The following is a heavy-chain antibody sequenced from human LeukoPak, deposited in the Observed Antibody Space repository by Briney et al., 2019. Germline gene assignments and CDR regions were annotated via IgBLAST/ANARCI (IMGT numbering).Heavy chain of an antibody. D-gene: IGHD5-24*01. J-gene: IGHJ4*02. CDR2: VSGSGGST. CDR1: GFTFSSYA. V-gene: IGHV3-23*01. CDR3: ARDRDGYLDY. Sequence: PGGCLRLSCAASGFTFSSYAMGWVRQSPGKALEWVSTVSGSGGSTYYADSVKGRFTISRDNSKNTLYLQMNSLRAEDTAVYYCARDRDGYLDYWGQGTLVTVSS.